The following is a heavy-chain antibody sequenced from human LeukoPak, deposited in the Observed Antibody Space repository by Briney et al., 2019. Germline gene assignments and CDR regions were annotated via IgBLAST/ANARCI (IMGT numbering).Heavy chain of an antibody. Sequence: SETLSLTCTVSGGSITNYYWSWIRQPPGKGLEWIGYIYYSGSTNYNPSLKSRVTISVDTSKNQFSLKLNSVTAADTAVYYCARSDYSSSWYGSGWFDPWGQGTLVTVSS. D-gene: IGHD6-13*01. CDR3: ARSDYSSSWYGSGWFDP. J-gene: IGHJ5*02. V-gene: IGHV4-59*08. CDR2: IYYSGST. CDR1: GGSITNYY.